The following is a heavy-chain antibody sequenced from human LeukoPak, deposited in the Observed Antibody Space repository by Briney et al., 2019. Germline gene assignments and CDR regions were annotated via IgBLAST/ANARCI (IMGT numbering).Heavy chain of an antibody. CDR1: GGSISSSSYY. D-gene: IGHD3-10*01. Sequence: SETLSVTCTVSGGSISSSSYYWGWIRQPPGKGLEWIGSIYYSGSTYYNPSLKSRVTISVDTSKNQFSLKLSSVTAADTAVYYCARFPTMVRGVTDAFDIWGQGTMVTVSS. J-gene: IGHJ3*02. V-gene: IGHV4-39*07. CDR3: ARFPTMVRGVTDAFDI. CDR2: IYYSGST.